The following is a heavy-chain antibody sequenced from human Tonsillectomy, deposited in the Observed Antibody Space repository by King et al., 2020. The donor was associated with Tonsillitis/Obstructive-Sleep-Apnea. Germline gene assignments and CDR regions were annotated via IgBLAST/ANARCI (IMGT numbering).Heavy chain of an antibody. CDR1: GFTFSSYS. V-gene: IGHV3-48*02. J-gene: IGHJ4*02. CDR3: ASLWIQVDS. D-gene: IGHD5-18*01. CDR2: ISSIGITI. Sequence: VQLVESGGGLVQPGGSLRLSCAASGFTFSSYSMNWVRQAPGKGLEWGSYISSIGITIFYADSVKGRFTISRDNAKNSLYLQMNSLRDEDTAVYYCASLWIQVDSWGQGTLVTVSS.